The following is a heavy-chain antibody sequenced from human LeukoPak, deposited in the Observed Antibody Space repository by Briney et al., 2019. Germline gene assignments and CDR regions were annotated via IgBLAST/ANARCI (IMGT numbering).Heavy chain of an antibody. CDR3: AKRVRIAAPFNP. Sequence: SETLSLTCAVYGGSFSGYYWSWIRQPPGKELEWIGEINHGGSTNYNPSLKSRVTISVDTSKNQFSLKLSSVTAADTAVYFCAKRVRIAAPFNPWGQGTLVTVSS. CDR2: INHGGST. D-gene: IGHD6-13*01. J-gene: IGHJ5*02. CDR1: GGSFSGYY. V-gene: IGHV4-34*01.